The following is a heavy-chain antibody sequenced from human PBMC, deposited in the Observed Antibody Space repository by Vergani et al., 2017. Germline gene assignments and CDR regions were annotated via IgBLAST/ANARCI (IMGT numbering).Heavy chain of an antibody. D-gene: IGHD3-22*01. CDR2: IYHSGST. J-gene: IGHJ1*01. CDR3: ARHGSSGYYKYFQH. V-gene: IGHV4-38-2*01. CDR1: GYSISSGYY. Sequence: QVQLQESGPGLVKTSETLSLICAVSGYSISSGYYWGCTRQPPGKGLVWIGSIYHSGSTYHSPSLKSRVTISVDTSKNQFSLKLSSVTAADTAVYYCARHGSSGYYKYFQHWGQGTLVTVSS.